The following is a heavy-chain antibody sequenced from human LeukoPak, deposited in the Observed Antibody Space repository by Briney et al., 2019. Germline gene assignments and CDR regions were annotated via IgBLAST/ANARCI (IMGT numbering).Heavy chain of an antibody. CDR1: GFTFSTYG. V-gene: IGHV3-30*02. CDR3: SKDLTSDFGGDLDP. D-gene: IGHD3-10*01. Sequence: GGSLRLSCAASGFTFSTYGMHWVRQAPGKGLEWVAFIQYDGSNKYYADSVKGRFTISRDNSKSTVYLQMNSLRVEDAAVYYCSKDLTSDFGGDLDPWGQGTLVTVSS. J-gene: IGHJ5*02. CDR2: IQYDGSNK.